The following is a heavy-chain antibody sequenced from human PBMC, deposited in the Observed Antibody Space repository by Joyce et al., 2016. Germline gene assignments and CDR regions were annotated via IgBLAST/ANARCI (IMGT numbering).Heavy chain of an antibody. D-gene: IGHD2-15*01. J-gene: IGHJ6*02. CDR2: IYNSGST. Sequence: QVQLQESGPGLVKPSETLSLTCSVSGSSISSHYWTWIRQPPGKGLEYIGHIYNSGSTNCNPSLGSRITISVDTSKNHLSLQLSSVTAADTAVYYCARVHCPRGNYYAMDVWGQGTTVTVSS. V-gene: IGHV4-59*11. CDR1: GSSISSHY. CDR3: ARVHCPRGNYYAMDV.